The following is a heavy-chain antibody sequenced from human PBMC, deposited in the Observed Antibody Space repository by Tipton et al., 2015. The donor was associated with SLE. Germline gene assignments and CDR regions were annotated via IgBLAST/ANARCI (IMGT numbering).Heavy chain of an antibody. J-gene: IGHJ3*01. D-gene: IGHD6-19*01. V-gene: IGHV3-53*04. Sequence: SLRLSCAASGFTVSSNYMSWVRQAPGKGLEWVSVIYSGGSTYYADSVKGRFSISRRNSKNTLYLQMNSLRAEYTAVYYCARASSGWYLDVWGQGTMVTVSS. CDR1: GFTVSSNY. CDR3: ARASSGWYLDV. CDR2: IYSGGST.